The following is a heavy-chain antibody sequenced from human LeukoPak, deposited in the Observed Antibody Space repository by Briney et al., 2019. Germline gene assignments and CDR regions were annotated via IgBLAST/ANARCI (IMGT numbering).Heavy chain of an antibody. Sequence: GGSLRLSCVASGFPFSSYWMTWVRQAPGKGLEWVANIKQDGSKKSYVDSVKGRFTISRDNAKNSLYLQMNSLRVEDTAFYYCAKDNRRHYTSGPNPDSLHWGQGALVTVSS. CDR2: IKQDGSKK. J-gene: IGHJ4*02. V-gene: IGHV3-7*03. D-gene: IGHD6-19*01. CDR1: GFPFSSYW. CDR3: AKDNRRHYTSGPNPDSLH.